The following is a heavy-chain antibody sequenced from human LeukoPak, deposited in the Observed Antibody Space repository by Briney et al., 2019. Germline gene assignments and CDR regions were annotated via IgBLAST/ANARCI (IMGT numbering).Heavy chain of an antibody. CDR3: ARGHWRRDGYNWGAFDI. V-gene: IGHV4-31*03. CDR1: GGSVDSGGYY. CDR2: IYYDGTT. J-gene: IGHJ3*02. Sequence: SETLSLTCTVSGGSVDSGGYYWTWIRQSPGKGLEWIGYIYYDGTTSYNPALKSRVTISLDTSKNQFSLKLSSVTAADTAVYYCARGHWRRDGYNWGAFDIWGQGTMVTVSS. D-gene: IGHD5-24*01.